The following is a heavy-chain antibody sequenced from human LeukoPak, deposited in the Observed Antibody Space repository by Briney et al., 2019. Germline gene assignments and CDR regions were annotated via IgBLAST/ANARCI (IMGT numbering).Heavy chain of an antibody. D-gene: IGHD6-19*01. J-gene: IGHJ3*02. CDR2: ISGSDGST. V-gene: IGHV3-23*01. CDR3: AKSGYSSGWFRAFDI. Sequence: GGSLRLSCATSGFIFNYYAMGWVRQAPGKGLEWVSGISGSDGSTYYADSVKGRFSISRDNSKKTLFLQMNSLRAEDTAAYYCAKSGYSSGWFRAFDIWGQGTLVTVSS. CDR1: GFIFNYYA.